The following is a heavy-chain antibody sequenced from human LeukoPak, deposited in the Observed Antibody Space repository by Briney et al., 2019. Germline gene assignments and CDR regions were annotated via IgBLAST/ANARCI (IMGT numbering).Heavy chain of an antibody. CDR3: ARVPSLYDKSGYNH. V-gene: IGHV3-23*01. D-gene: IGHD3-22*01. J-gene: IGHJ4*02. CDR1: GFTFSSYA. Sequence: GGSLRLSCAASGFTFSSYAMSWVRQAPGKGLEWVSGISGSGGSTYYADSVKGRFTISRDNAKNSLYLQMSRLRAEDTAVYYCARVPSLYDKSGYNHWGQGTLVTVSS. CDR2: ISGSGGST.